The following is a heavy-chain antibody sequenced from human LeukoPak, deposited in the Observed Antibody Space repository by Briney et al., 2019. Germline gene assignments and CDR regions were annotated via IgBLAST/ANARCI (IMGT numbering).Heavy chain of an antibody. CDR2: ISWNSGSI. V-gene: IGHV3-9*01. D-gene: IGHD3-22*01. J-gene: IGHJ4*02. CDR3: AKDIGVAVVTSPDY. Sequence: GGSLRLSCAASGFTFDDYAMHWVRQAPGKGLEWVSGISWNSGSIGYADSVKGRFTISRDNAKNSLYLQMNSLRAEDTALYYCAKDIGVAVVTSPDYWGQGTLVTVSS. CDR1: GFTFDDYA.